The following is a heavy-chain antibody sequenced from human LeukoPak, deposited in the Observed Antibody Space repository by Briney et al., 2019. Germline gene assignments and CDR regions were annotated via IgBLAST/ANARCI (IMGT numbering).Heavy chain of an antibody. CDR2: ISSSSSTI. Sequence: PGGSLRLSCAASGFTFSSYGMTWVRQAPGKGLEWVSYISSSSSTIYCADSVKGRFTISRDNAKNSLYLQISSLRAEDTAMYYCAREERDGYNYYWYFDLWGRGTLVTVSS. V-gene: IGHV3-48*04. D-gene: IGHD5-24*01. CDR1: GFTFSSYG. CDR3: AREERDGYNYYWYFDL. J-gene: IGHJ2*01.